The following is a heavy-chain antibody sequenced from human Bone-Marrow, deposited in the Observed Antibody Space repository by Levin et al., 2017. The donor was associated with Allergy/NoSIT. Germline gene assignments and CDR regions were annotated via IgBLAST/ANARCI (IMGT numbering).Heavy chain of an antibody. CDR1: GSTFSSYA. D-gene: IGHD2/OR15-2a*01. J-gene: IGHJ4*02. CDR2: ISARGDST. CDR3: AKSVDTGYYYYFDV. Sequence: GGSLRLSCAASGSTFSSYAMSWVRQAPGKGLEWVSGISARGDSTYYADSVEGRFTISRDNFNNAVYLQMNSLGAEDTAMYYCAKSVDTGYYYYFDVWGQGTLVTVSS. V-gene: IGHV3-23*01.